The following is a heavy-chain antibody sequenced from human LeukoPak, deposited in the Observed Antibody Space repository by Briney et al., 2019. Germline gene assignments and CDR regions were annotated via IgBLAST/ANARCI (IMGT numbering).Heavy chain of an antibody. J-gene: IGHJ4*02. Sequence: PGGSLRLSCAASGFTFSSYAMSWVRQAPGKGLEWVSAISGSGGSTYYADSVKGRFTISRDNSKNTLHLQMNSLRAEDTAVYYCARGSVLRYFDWLSYWGQGTLVTVSS. CDR2: ISGSGGST. CDR1: GFTFSSYA. D-gene: IGHD3-9*01. V-gene: IGHV3-23*01. CDR3: ARGSVLRYFDWLSY.